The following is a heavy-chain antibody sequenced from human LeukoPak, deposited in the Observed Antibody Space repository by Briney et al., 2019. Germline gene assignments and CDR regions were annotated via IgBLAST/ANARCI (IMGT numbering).Heavy chain of an antibody. Sequence: GGSLRLSCAASGFTFSDYYMSWIRQAPGKGLEWVSYISSSGSTIYYADSVKGRFTISRDKSKNTLYLQMNSLRAEDTAVYYCAKVRGTVGGFSGYWGQGTLVTVSS. D-gene: IGHD3-10*01. CDR3: AKVRGTVGGFSGY. J-gene: IGHJ4*02. CDR1: GFTFSDYY. CDR2: ISSSGSTI. V-gene: IGHV3-11*01.